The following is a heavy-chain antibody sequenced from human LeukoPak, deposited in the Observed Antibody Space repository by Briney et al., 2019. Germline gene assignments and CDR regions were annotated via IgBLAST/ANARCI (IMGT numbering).Heavy chain of an antibody. CDR1: GYTFTGYY. Sequence: ASVKVSCKASGYTFTGYYMHWVRQAPGRGLEWMGWINPNSGGTNYAQKFQGRVTMTRDTSISTAYMELSRLRSDDTAVYYCARDSGYSGYDLNWFDPWGQGTLVTVSS. D-gene: IGHD5-12*01. CDR2: INPNSGGT. V-gene: IGHV1-2*02. CDR3: ARDSGYSGYDLNWFDP. J-gene: IGHJ5*02.